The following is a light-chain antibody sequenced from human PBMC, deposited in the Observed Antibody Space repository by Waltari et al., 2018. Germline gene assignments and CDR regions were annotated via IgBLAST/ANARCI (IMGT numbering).Light chain of an antibody. CDR1: QTVSSN. CDR3: QQYNDWPLT. J-gene: IGKJ4*01. V-gene: IGKV3-15*01. CDR2: DAS. Sequence: EIVMTQSPATLSVSQGERATLSCRASQTVSSNLAWYLQKPGQAPRLLIYDASTRATGIPARFSGSGSGTEFALTISNLQSEDFAVYYCQQYNDWPLTFGGRTTVEIK.